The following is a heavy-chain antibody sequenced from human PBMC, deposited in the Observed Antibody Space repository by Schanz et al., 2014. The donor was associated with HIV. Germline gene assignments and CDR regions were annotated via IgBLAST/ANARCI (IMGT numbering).Heavy chain of an antibody. CDR1: GYTFTSYE. D-gene: IGHD5-12*01. J-gene: IGHJ4*02. CDR3: ARGAAEMATMTPWRY. V-gene: IGHV1-8*01. CDR2: MNPNSGNT. Sequence: QVQLVQSGAEVKKPGASVKVSCKASGYTFTSYEINWVRQATGQGLEWMGWMNPNSGNTGYAQKLQGRVTMTTDTSTSTAYMDLRSLRSDDTAVYYCARGAAEMATMTPWRYWGQGTLVTVSS.